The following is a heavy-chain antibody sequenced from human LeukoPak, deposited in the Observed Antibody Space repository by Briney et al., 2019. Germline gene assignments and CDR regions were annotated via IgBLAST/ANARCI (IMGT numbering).Heavy chain of an antibody. Sequence: ESGPPLVKPTQTLTLTCTFYGLPLSTSRVGVGWIRQPPGKALEWLALLHSNADKRYSPSLTSRLTRTKDTSKNQVVLTMTNMEPGDTATYYCAHIRSVDLSPFDYWGQGTLVTVSS. CDR2: LHSNADK. J-gene: IGHJ4*02. CDR1: GLPLSTSRVG. V-gene: IGHV2-5*01. CDR3: AHIRSVDLSPFDY. D-gene: IGHD5-12*01.